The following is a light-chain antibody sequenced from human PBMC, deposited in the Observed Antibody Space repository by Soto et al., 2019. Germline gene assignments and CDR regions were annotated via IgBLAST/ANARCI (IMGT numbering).Light chain of an antibody. V-gene: IGKV3-20*01. CDR3: QQYGSSPRT. CDR2: GAS. CDR1: QSVSSSY. Sequence: EIVLTQSPGTLSLSPGERATLSCSASQSVSSSYLAWYHQRPGQAPRLLIYGASSRATGIPDRFIGSGSGADFALTISRLEPEDFAEYYCQQYGSSPRTFGQGTKVLIK. J-gene: IGKJ1*01.